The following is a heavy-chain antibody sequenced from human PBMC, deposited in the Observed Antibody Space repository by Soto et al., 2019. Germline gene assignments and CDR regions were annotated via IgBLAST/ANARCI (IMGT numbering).Heavy chain of an antibody. CDR2: IDPSGGGT. V-gene: IGHV1-46*01. CDR3: ARDRVDCSGGNCWRSVEDT. Sequence: QVQLVQTGAEVKKPGASVKVSCKASGYTFTSYYMHWVRQAPGQGLEWMGIIDPSGGGTSYAQKCQGRLTMNRDTATSTVCTELSSLRPEDTAVYYCARDRVDCSGGNCWRSVEDTWGQGTLVTVSS. CDR1: GYTFTSYY. D-gene: IGHD2-15*01. J-gene: IGHJ5*02.